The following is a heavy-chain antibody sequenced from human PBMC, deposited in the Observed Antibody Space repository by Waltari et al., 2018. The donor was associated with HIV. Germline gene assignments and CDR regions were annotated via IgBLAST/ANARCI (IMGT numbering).Heavy chain of an antibody. D-gene: IGHD6-13*01. CDR2: MNPNSGNT. CDR1: GYTFTSYD. V-gene: IGHV1-8*01. J-gene: IGHJ6*02. CDR3: ASCIASDSYYYYGMDV. Sequence: QVQLVQSGAEVKKPGASVKVSCKASGYTFTSYDINWVRQATGQGLEWMGWMNPNSGNTGYAQKFQGRVTMTRNTSISTAYMELSSLRSEDTAVYYCASCIASDSYYYYGMDVWGQGTTVTVSS.